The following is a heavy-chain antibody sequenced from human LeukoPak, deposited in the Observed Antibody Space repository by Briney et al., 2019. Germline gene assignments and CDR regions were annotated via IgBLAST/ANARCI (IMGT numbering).Heavy chain of an antibody. CDR2: ISGSGGST. CDR1: GFTFSSYA. D-gene: IGHD6-13*01. J-gene: IGHJ4*02. CDR3: AKDTDSSSWYVLLDY. V-gene: IGHV3-23*01. Sequence: PGGSLRLSCAASGFTFSSYAMSWVRQAPGKGLEWVSAISGSGGSTYYADSVKGWFTISRDNSKNTLYLQMNSLRAEDTAVYYCAKDTDSSSWYVLLDYWGQGTLVTVSS.